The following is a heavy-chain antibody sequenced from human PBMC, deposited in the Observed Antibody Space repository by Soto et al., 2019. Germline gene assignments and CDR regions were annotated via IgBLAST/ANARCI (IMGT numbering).Heavy chain of an antibody. Sequence: SETLSLTCTVSGGSISSYYWSWIRQPPGKGLEWIGYIYYSGSTNYNPSLKSRVTISVDTSRNQFSLKLSSVTAADTAVYYCATRAADYDFWSGYYSYYYYMDVWGKGTTVTISS. CDR1: GGSISSYY. D-gene: IGHD3-3*01. J-gene: IGHJ6*03. CDR3: ATRAADYDFWSGYYSYYYYMDV. V-gene: IGHV4-59*08. CDR2: IYYSGST.